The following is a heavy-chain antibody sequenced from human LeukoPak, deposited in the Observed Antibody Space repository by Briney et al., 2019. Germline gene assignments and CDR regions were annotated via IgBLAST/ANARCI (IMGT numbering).Heavy chain of an antibody. D-gene: IGHD3-22*01. CDR1: GHTFTSYY. V-gene: IGHV1-46*01. CDR3: ARTDSSGYYYFDY. CDR2: INPSGGST. Sequence: WASVEVSCKASGHTFTSYYMHWVRQAPGQGLEWMGIINPSGGSTSYAQKFQGRVTMTRDTSTSTVYMELSSLRSEDTAVYYCARTDSSGYYYFDYWGQGTLVTVSS. J-gene: IGHJ4*02.